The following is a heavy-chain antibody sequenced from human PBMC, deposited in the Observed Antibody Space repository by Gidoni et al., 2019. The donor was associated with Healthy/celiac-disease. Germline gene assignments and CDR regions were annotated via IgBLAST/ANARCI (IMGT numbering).Heavy chain of an antibody. CDR1: GSTFSSYA. J-gene: IGHJ4*02. D-gene: IGHD3-3*01. CDR3: AKEGITIFGVVITNPFDY. Sequence: EVQLLASGGGLVQPGGSLRLSCAASGSTFSSYAMSWVRPAPGKGLEWVSAISGSGGSTYYADSVKGRFTISRDNSKNTLYLQMNSLRAEDTAVYYCAKEGITIFGVVITNPFDYWGQGTLVTVSS. CDR2: ISGSGGST. V-gene: IGHV3-23*01.